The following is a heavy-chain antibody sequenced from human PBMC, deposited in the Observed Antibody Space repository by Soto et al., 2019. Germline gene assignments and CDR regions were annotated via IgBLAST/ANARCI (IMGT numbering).Heavy chain of an antibody. Sequence: EVQLVESGGGLVQPGGSLRLSCAASGFTVSSNYMSWVRQAPGKGLEWVSVIYSGGSTYYADSVKGRFTISRHNSKNTRYLQMNSLIAEDTAVYYCAREGGNGYNSDAFDIWGQGTMVTVSS. CDR3: AREGGNGYNSDAFDI. CDR2: IYSGGST. CDR1: GFTVSSNY. J-gene: IGHJ3*02. V-gene: IGHV3-53*04. D-gene: IGHD5-18*01.